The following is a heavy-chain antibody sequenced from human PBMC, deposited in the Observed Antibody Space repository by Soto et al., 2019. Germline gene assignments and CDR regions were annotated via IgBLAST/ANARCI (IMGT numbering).Heavy chain of an antibody. CDR2: ISAYNGNT. D-gene: IGHD3-22*01. J-gene: IGHJ6*02. CDR3: ARVIGHYYHMDV. CDR1: GYTFTTYD. V-gene: IGHV1-18*01. Sequence: QVQLVQSGGEVKKPGASVKVSCKASGYTFTTYDLSWVRQAPGQGLEWMGWISAYNGNTNYAQNLQGRVTMTTDTSTSTAYMELRSLRSDDTAVYYCARVIGHYYHMDVWGQGTTVTVSS.